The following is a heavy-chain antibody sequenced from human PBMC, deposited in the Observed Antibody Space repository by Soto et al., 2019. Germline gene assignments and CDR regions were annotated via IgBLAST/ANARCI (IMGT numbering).Heavy chain of an antibody. V-gene: IGHV6-1*01. Sequence: SQTLSLTCAISGDSVSSNSAAWNWIRQSPSRGLKWLGRTYYRSKWYNDYAVSVKSRITINPDTSKNQFSLQLNSVTPEDTAVYYCARAPSYYDFWSGYKDDYYGMDVWGQGTTVTVSS. CDR2: TYYRSKWYN. D-gene: IGHD3-3*01. CDR1: GDSVSSNSAA. CDR3: ARAPSYYDFWSGYKDDYYGMDV. J-gene: IGHJ6*02.